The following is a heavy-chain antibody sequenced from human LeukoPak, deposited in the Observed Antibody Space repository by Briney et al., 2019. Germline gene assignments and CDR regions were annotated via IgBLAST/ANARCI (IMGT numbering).Heavy chain of an antibody. D-gene: IGHD3-3*01. CDR2: IYTSGNT. CDR1: GGSISSGSYY. J-gene: IGHJ3*02. Sequence: PSQTLSLTCTVSGGSISSGSYYWSWIRQPAGKGLEWIGRIYTSGNTNYNTSLRGRVTISVDTSKNQFSLKLSSVTAADTAVYYCARGFGVVIMEDAFDIWGQGTMVTVSS. V-gene: IGHV4-61*02. CDR3: ARGFGVVIMEDAFDI.